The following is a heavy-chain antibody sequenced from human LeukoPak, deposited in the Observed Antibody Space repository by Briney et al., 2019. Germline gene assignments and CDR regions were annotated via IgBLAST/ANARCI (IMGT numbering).Heavy chain of an antibody. V-gene: IGHV3-53*04. Sequence: GGSLRLSCAASGFTVSSNYMSWVRRAPGKGLEWVSVIYSGGSTYYADSVKGRFTISRHNSKNTLYLQMNSLRAEDTAVYYCARGRPYDSSGYYWDYWGQGTLVTVSS. CDR2: IYSGGST. CDR1: GFTVSSNY. D-gene: IGHD3-22*01. CDR3: ARGRPYDSSGYYWDY. J-gene: IGHJ4*02.